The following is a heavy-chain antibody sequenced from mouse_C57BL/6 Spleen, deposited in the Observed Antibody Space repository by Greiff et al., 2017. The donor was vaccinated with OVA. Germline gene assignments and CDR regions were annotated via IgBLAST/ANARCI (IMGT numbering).Heavy chain of an antibody. CDR1: GYTFTSYW. D-gene: IGHD1-1*01. J-gene: IGHJ2*01. Sequence: VQLQQPGAELVRPGTSVKLSCKASGYTFTSYWMHWVKQRPGQGLEWIGVIDPSDSYTNYNQKFKGKATLTVDTSSSTAYMQLSSLTSEDSAVYYCARWHITTVVARDYWGQGTTLTVSS. CDR3: ARWHITTVVARDY. CDR2: IDPSDSYT. V-gene: IGHV1-59*01.